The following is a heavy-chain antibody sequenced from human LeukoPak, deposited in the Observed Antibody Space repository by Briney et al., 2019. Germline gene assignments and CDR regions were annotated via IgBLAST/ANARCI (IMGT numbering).Heavy chain of an antibody. CDR1: GGSISSGDYY. Sequence: SETLSLTCTVSGGSISSGDYYWSWIRQPPGKGLEWIGYIYYSGSTYYNPSLKSQVTISVDTSKNQFSLKLSSVTAADTAVYYCARDRNDDYGDRGWYFDLWGRGTLVTVSS. D-gene: IGHD4-17*01. J-gene: IGHJ2*01. V-gene: IGHV4-30-4*01. CDR2: IYYSGST. CDR3: ARDRNDDYGDRGWYFDL.